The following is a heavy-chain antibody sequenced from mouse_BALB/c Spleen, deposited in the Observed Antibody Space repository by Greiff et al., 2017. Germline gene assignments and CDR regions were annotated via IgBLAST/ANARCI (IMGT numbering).Heavy chain of an antibody. CDR1: GFTFSSFG. CDR3: ARSGDYGSLFAY. V-gene: IGHV5-17*02. D-gene: IGHD1-1*01. J-gene: IGHJ3*01. CDR2: ISSGSSTI. Sequence: EVQRVESGGGLVQPGGSRKLSCAASGFTFSSFGMHWVRQAPEKGLEWVAYISSGSSTIYYADTVKGRFTISRDNPKNTLFLQMTSLRSEDTAMYYCARSGDYGSLFAYWGQGTLVTVSA.